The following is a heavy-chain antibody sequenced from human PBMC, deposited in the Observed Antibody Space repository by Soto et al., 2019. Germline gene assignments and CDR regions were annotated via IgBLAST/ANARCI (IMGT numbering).Heavy chain of an antibody. Sequence: GESLKISCKGSGYSFNSYWISWVRQMPGKGLEWMGRIDPGDSDTRYSPSFQGQVTISADKSISTAYLQWSSLKASDTAMYYCAGGGVRGVIARTRDYYGMDVWGQGTTVTVSS. CDR3: AGGGVRGVIARTRDYYGMDV. V-gene: IGHV5-51*01. D-gene: IGHD3-10*01. CDR2: IDPGDSDT. J-gene: IGHJ6*02. CDR1: GYSFNSYW.